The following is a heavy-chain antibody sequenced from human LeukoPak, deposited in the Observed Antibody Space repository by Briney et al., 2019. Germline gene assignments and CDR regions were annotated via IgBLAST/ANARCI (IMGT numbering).Heavy chain of an antibody. V-gene: IGHV4-34*01. CDR2: INHSGST. CDR1: GFTLSSYA. Sequence: PGGSLRLSCAVSGFTLSSYAMSWVRQPPGKGLEWIGEINHSGSTNYNPSLKSRVTMSVDTSKNQFSLKLSSVTAADTAVYYCARGPYGGNSEVDYWGQGTLVTVSS. J-gene: IGHJ4*02. CDR3: ARGPYGGNSEVDY. D-gene: IGHD2-21*02.